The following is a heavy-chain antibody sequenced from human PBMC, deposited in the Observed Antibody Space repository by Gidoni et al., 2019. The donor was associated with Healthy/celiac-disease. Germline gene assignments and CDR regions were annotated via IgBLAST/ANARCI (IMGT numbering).Heavy chain of an antibody. CDR2: IWYDGRTQ. Sequence: QVQRVESGGGVVQPGRSRRLAGAASGGTFRSYGMHWGGQAPGKGLEWLAVIWYDGRTQSYADSVKGRFTISRDNSKTTLYLQMNSLRAEDTAVYYCARDRNDYGDYDFLDYWGQGTLVTVSS. D-gene: IGHD4-17*01. J-gene: IGHJ4*02. CDR1: GGTFRSYG. CDR3: ARDRNDYGDYDFLDY. V-gene: IGHV3-33*01.